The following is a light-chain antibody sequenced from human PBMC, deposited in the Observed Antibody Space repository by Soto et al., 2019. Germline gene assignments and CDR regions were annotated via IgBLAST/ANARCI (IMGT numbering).Light chain of an antibody. CDR1: RSVLYSSNNKNS. Sequence: DIVMTQSPDSLAVSLGERATINCKSSRSVLYSSNNKNSFAWYQQKPGQPPRLLIYWASTRESVVPDRFSVGGPGTDFTLTISSLQAEAVAVYYCQQYFSPPQTFGQGTKVDIK. V-gene: IGKV4-1*01. CDR3: QQYFSPPQT. CDR2: WAS. J-gene: IGKJ1*01.